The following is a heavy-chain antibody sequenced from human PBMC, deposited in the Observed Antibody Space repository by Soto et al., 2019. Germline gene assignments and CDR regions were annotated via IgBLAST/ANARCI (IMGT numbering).Heavy chain of an antibody. CDR2: IIPIFGTA. V-gene: IGHV1-69*13. CDR1: GGTFSSYA. Sequence: ASVKVSCKASGGTFSSYAISWVRQAPGQGLEWMGGIIPIFGTANYAQKFQGRVTITADESTSTAYMELSSLRSEDTAVYYCARDGAMVRGVVGAFDIWGQGTMVTV. D-gene: IGHD3-10*01. J-gene: IGHJ3*02. CDR3: ARDGAMVRGVVGAFDI.